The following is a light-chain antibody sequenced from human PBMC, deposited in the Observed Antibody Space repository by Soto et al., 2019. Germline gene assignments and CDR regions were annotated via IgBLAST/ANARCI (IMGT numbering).Light chain of an antibody. J-gene: IGLJ1*01. CDR3: SSKRTTASLV. CDR2: GVS. V-gene: IGLV2-14*01. CDR1: SSDVGAYNY. Sequence: QSVLTQPASVSGSPGQTITISCTGTSSDVGAYNYVSWYRQHPGKAPKLMIYGVSNRPSGVSDRFSGSKSGNTASLTISGLQAADEADYYCSSKRTTASLVFGTGTKVTVL.